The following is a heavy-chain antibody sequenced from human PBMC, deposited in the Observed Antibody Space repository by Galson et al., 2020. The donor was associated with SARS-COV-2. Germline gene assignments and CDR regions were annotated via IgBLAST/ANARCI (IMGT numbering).Heavy chain of an antibody. CDR3: AKDQGKDNGDQLDA. V-gene: IGHV3-23*01. CDR1: GFTFSRYA. D-gene: IGHD4-17*01. CDR2: VSGASGIT. Sequence: GGSLRLSCAASGFTFSRYAMSWVRQAPGKGLEWVSSVSGASGITYYADSVKGRLTISRDNSRNTLYLQMNSLRGEDKALDYCAKDQGKDNGDQLDAGGQGTLVTVSS. J-gene: IGHJ5*02.